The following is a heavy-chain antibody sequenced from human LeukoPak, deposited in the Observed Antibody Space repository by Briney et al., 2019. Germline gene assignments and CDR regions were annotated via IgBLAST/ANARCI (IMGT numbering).Heavy chain of an antibody. CDR2: ISYDGXNX. CDR1: GFTFSSYA. J-gene: IGHJ3*02. Sequence: GGSLRLSCAASGFTFSSYAMHWVRQAPGKGLEWVAVISYDGXNXXXXXXXKGRFTISRDNSKNTLYLQMNSLRAEDTAVYYXXXGXXXXXFDIWGQGTMVTVSS. CDR3: XXGXXXXXFDI. V-gene: IGHV3-30-3*01.